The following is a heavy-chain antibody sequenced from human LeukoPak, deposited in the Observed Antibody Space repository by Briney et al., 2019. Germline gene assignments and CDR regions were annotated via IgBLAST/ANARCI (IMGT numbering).Heavy chain of an antibody. V-gene: IGHV1-18*01. CDR2: ISAYNGNT. Sequence: GASVKVSCTASGYDFTSYGISWVRLAPGQGLEWMGWISAYNGNTNYAQKLQGRVTMTTDTSTSTAYMELRSLRSDDTAVYYCARARLGIAVAGTYFDYWGQGTLVTVSS. J-gene: IGHJ4*02. D-gene: IGHD6-19*01. CDR3: ARARLGIAVAGTYFDY. CDR1: GYDFTSYG.